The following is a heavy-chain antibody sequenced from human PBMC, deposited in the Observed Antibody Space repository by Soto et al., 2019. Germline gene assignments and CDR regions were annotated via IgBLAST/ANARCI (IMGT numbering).Heavy chain of an antibody. D-gene: IGHD6-13*01. CDR3: ARVSSTWEDDY. V-gene: IGHV3-48*02. J-gene: IGHJ4*02. Sequence: EVQLVESGGGLVQPGGSLRLSCAASGFTFSDYGVNWVRQAPGKGLEWISYISRGSDTIYYADSVMGRFTISRDDAKNSLFLQMNSLRDEDTAVYYCARVSSTWEDDYWGQRTLVTVSS. CDR2: ISRGSDTI. CDR1: GFTFSDYG.